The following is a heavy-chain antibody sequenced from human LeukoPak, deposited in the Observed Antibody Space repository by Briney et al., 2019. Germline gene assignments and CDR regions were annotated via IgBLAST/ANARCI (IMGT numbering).Heavy chain of an antibody. CDR2: INPNSGGT. Sequence: ASVKVSCKASGYTFTGYYMHWVRQAPGQGLEWMGWINPNSGGTNYAQKFQGRVTMTRDTSISTAYMELSRLRSDDTAVYCCARSYYYDSSVDYWGQGTLVTVSS. V-gene: IGHV1-2*02. D-gene: IGHD3-22*01. CDR1: GYTFTGYY. CDR3: ARSYYYDSSVDY. J-gene: IGHJ4*02.